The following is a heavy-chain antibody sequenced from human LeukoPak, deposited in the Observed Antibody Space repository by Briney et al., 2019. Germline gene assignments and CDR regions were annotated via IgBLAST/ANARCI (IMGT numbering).Heavy chain of an antibody. CDR2: IRSKANSYAT. Sequence: GGSLKLSCAASGFTFSGSAMHWVRQASGKGLEWVGRIRSKANSYATAYAASVKGRFTISRDDSKNTAYLQMNSLKTEDTAVYYCTRVITDDAFDIWGQGTIVTVSS. D-gene: IGHD1-20*01. CDR3: TRVITDDAFDI. V-gene: IGHV3-73*01. J-gene: IGHJ3*02. CDR1: GFTFSGSA.